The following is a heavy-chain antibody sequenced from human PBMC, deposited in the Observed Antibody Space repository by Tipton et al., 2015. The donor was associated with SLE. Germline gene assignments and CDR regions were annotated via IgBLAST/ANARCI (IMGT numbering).Heavy chain of an antibody. J-gene: IGHJ4*02. CDR2: VYKN. V-gene: IGHV4-59*08. D-gene: IGHD5-12*01. CDR3: ARHSLRGYSGYDRPYFDY. CDR1: GVSISNYY. Sequence: TLSLTCYVTGVSISNYYWTWIRQSPGKGLEWIGNVYKNYNPSLESRATISVDTSKNQVSLKVTSVTAADTAVYYCARHSLRGYSGYDRPYFDYWGQGTLVTVSS.